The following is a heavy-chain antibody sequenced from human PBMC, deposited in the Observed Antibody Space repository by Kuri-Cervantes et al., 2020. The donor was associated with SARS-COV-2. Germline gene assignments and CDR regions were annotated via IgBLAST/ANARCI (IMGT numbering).Heavy chain of an antibody. V-gene: IGHV3-74*01. CDR2: IDSDGSST. Sequence: GGSLRLSCAASGFTVSSNYMSWVRQAPGKGLVWVSRIDSDGSSTSYADSVKGRFAISRDNAKNTLLLQMNSLRAEDTAVYYCAGGTGLQFLDYWGQGTLVTVSS. CDR3: AGGTGLQFLDY. CDR1: GFTVSSNY. D-gene: IGHD5-24*01. J-gene: IGHJ4*02.